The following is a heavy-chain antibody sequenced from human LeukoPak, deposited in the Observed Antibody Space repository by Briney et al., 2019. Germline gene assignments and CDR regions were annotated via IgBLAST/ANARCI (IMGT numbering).Heavy chain of an antibody. J-gene: IGHJ4*02. V-gene: IGHV4-4*09. CDR1: GGSISSYY. Sequence: SETLSLTCTVSGGSISSYYWSWIRQPPGKGLEWIGYIYTSGSTNYNPSLKSRVTISVDTSKNQSSLKLSSVTAADTAVYYCARHYYDSSGSPAYFDYWGQGTLVTVSS. CDR2: IYTSGST. D-gene: IGHD3-22*01. CDR3: ARHYYDSSGSPAYFDY.